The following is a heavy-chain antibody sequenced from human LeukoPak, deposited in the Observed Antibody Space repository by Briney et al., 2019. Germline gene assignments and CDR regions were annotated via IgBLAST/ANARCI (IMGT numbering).Heavy chain of an antibody. CDR3: VRQAVSGDSGIAY. CDR1: GFTFSNYW. Sequence: GGSLRLSCAASGFTFSNYWMHWVRQAPGKGLEWVSRINPDGSNSNYADSVKGRFTMSRDNAKNTVYLQIDSLRAEDTALFYCVRQAVSGDSGIAYWGRGTLVTVSS. V-gene: IGHV3-74*01. D-gene: IGHD2-21*02. J-gene: IGHJ4*02. CDR2: INPDGSNS.